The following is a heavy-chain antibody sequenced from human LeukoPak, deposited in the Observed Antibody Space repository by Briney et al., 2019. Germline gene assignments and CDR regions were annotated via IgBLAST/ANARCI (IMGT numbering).Heavy chain of an antibody. J-gene: IGHJ4*02. V-gene: IGHV3-21*01. Sequence: PGGSLRLSCAASGFTFSSYSMNWVRQAPGKGLEWVSSISSSSSYIYYADSVKGRFTISRDNAKNSLYLQMNSLRAEDTAVYYCPRGSRVLRFLEWFPYYFDYWGQGTLVTVSS. CDR3: PRGSRVLRFLEWFPYYFDY. D-gene: IGHD3-3*01. CDR1: GFTFSSYS. CDR2: ISSSSSYI.